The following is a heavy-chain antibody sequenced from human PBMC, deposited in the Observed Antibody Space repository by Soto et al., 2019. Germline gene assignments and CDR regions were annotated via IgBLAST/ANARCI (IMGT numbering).Heavy chain of an antibody. V-gene: IGHV3-33*01. CDR1: GFTFSSYG. CDR3: ARGNYGDYGRAFDI. Sequence: QVQLVESGGDVVQPGRSLRLSCAASGFTFSSYGMHWVRQAPGKGLEWVAVIWYDGSKKYYADSVKGRFTISRDNSKNTLYLQMNSLRADDTAVYYCARGNYGDYGRAFDIWGQGIMVTVSS. J-gene: IGHJ3*02. D-gene: IGHD4-17*01. CDR2: IWYDGSKK.